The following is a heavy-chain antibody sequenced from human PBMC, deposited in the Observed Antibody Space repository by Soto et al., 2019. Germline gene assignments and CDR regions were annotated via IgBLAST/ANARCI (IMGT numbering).Heavy chain of an antibody. J-gene: IGHJ5*02. CDR2: IYYSGST. CDR3: ASSVRYFDWLLRYNWFDP. D-gene: IGHD3-9*01. Sequence: LSLTCTVSGGSISSSSYYWGWIRQPPGKGLEWIGSIYYSGSTYYNPSLKSRVTISVDTSKNQFSLKLSSVTAADTAVYYCASSVRYFDWLLRYNWFDPWGQGTLVTVSS. CDR1: GGSISSSSYY. V-gene: IGHV4-39*01.